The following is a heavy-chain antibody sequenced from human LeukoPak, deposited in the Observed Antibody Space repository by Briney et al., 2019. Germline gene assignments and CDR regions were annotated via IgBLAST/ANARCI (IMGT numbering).Heavy chain of an antibody. Sequence: PGGSLRLSCAASGFTFSSYGMHWVRQAPGKGLEWVAFIRYDGSNKYYADSVKSRFTISRDNSKNTLYLQMNSLRAEDTAVYYCAKLLWFGELYAHDAFDIWGQGTMVTVSS. J-gene: IGHJ3*02. CDR1: GFTFSSYG. CDR3: AKLLWFGELYAHDAFDI. D-gene: IGHD3-10*01. V-gene: IGHV3-30*02. CDR2: IRYDGSNK.